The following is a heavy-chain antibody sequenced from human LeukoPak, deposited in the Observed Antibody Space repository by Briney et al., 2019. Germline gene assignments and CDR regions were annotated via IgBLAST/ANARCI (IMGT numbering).Heavy chain of an antibody. D-gene: IGHD4-17*01. CDR2: IYHSGST. Sequence: SETLSLTCAVSGGSISSGGYSWSWIRQPPGKGLEWIGYIYHSGSTYYNPSLKSRVTISVDRSKNQFSLKLSSVTAADTAVYYCARRNHGDYFDAFDIWGQGAMVTVSS. CDR3: ARRNHGDYFDAFDI. J-gene: IGHJ3*02. CDR1: GGSISSGGYS. V-gene: IGHV4-30-2*01.